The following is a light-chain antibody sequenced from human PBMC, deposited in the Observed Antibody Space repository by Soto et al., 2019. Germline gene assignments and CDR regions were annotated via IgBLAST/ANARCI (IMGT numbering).Light chain of an antibody. CDR3: SSHTSGSTRV. CDR2: EVT. CDR1: SSDVGGYDY. J-gene: IGLJ1*01. V-gene: IGLV2-14*01. Sequence: QSVLTQPASVSGSPGQSIAISCTGTSSDVGGYDYVSWYQQQPDKAPKLMIYEVTKRPSGVSNRFSGSKSGNTASLTISGLQAKDEADYYCSSHTSGSTRVFGTGTKV.